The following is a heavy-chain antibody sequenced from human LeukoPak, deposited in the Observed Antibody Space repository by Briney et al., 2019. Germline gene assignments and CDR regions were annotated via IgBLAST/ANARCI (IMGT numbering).Heavy chain of an antibody. J-gene: IGHJ4*02. D-gene: IGHD3-22*01. V-gene: IGHV3-13*01. CDR3: AKDLNDRWVGDFDY. CDR2: IGTAGDT. Sequence: GGSLRLSCAASGFTFSSYDMHWVRQTTGKGLEWVSTIGTAGDTYYSGSVKGRFTISRDNSKNTLYLQMNSLRAEDTAVYYCAKDLNDRWVGDFDYWGQGTLVTVSS. CDR1: GFTFSSYD.